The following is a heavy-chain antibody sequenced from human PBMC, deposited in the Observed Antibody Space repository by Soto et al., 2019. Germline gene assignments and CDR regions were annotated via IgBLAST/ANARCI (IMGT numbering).Heavy chain of an antibody. CDR1: GGSITSYY. CDR2: IHNSGST. V-gene: IGHV4-59*01. Sequence: QVQLQESGPGLVKPSETLSLTCTVSGGSITSYYWSWMRQPPGKGLEWIGYIHNSGSTNYNPSLKGRVTISVDTSKNQFSLKLNSVTAADTAVYYWARDNTGMDVWGQGTTVTVSS. J-gene: IGHJ6*02. CDR3: ARDNTGMDV.